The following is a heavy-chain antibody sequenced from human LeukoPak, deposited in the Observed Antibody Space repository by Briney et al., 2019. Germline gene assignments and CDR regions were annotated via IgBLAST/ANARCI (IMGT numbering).Heavy chain of an antibody. D-gene: IGHD2-15*01. CDR1: GFTFSSFA. V-gene: IGHV3-23*01. J-gene: IGHJ4*02. CDR2: VSRTGSTK. Sequence: GGSLRLSCVASGFTFSSFALDWVRQAPGRGLEWISVVSRTGSTKYYADSVKGRFTVSRDNSKNTVYLQMNSLRVDDSAVYYCAKRKNSPGYSSSDQWGQGTLVTVSS. CDR3: AKRKNSPGYSSSDQ.